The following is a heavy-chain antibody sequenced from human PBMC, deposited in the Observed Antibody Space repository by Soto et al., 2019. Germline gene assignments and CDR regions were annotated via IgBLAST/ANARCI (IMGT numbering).Heavy chain of an antibody. CDR3: AKDFKVSGSHYGTLNYYYGMDV. V-gene: IGHV3-30*18. D-gene: IGHD3-10*01. CDR1: GFTFSTYG. CDR2: ISYDGYLK. J-gene: IGHJ6*02. Sequence: QVQLVESGGGVVQPGRSLRLSCAASGFTFSTYGMQWVRQAPGKGLEWVAVISYDGYLKYYVDVVKGRFTVARDNSKNTLFLEMNSLRVEDTAVYFCAKDFKVSGSHYGTLNYYYGMDVWGQGTTVTVSS.